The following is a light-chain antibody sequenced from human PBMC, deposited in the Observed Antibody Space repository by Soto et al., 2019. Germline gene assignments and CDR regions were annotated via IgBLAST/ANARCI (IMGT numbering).Light chain of an antibody. CDR3: LQDYSYPFT. CDR2: AAS. Sequence: AIPMTQSPSSLSASVGDRVTITCRASQGVRNDLGWYQQKPGKAPKLLIYAASTLQSGVPSRFSGSGSGTDFTLTINNLQPEDFATYYCLQDYSYPFTFGGGTKVEI. J-gene: IGKJ4*01. CDR1: QGVRND. V-gene: IGKV1-6*02.